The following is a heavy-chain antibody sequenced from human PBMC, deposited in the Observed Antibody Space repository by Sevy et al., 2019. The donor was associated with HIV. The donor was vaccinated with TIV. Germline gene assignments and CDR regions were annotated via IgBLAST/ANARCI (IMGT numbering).Heavy chain of an antibody. J-gene: IGHJ2*01. Sequence: GGSLRLSCAASGFTFSSYGMHWVRQAPGKGLEWVAVISYDGSNKYYADSVKGRFTISRDNSKNTLYLQMNSLRAEDTAVYYCATPLPSGWYEGTGGYFDLWGRGTLVTVSS. D-gene: IGHD6-19*01. CDR3: ATPLPSGWYEGTGGYFDL. CDR1: GFTFSSYG. CDR2: ISYDGSNK. V-gene: IGHV3-30*03.